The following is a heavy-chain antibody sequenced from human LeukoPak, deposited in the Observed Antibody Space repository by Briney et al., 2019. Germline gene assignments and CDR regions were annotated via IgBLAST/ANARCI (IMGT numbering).Heavy chain of an antibody. CDR3: ASAIVVVPAALGX. CDR2: INHSGST. CDR1: GGSFSGYY. D-gene: IGHD2-2*01. J-gene: IGHJ4*02. Sequence: SETLSLTCAVYGGSFSGYYWSWIRQPPGKGLEWIGEINHSGSTNYNPSLKSRVTISVDTSKNQFSLKLSSVTAADTAVYYCASAIVVVPAALGXXGQGTLVTV. V-gene: IGHV4-34*01.